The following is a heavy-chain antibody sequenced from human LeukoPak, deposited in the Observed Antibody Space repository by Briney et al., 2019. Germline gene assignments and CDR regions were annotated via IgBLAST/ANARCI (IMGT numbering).Heavy chain of an antibody. V-gene: IGHV1-2*02. CDR1: GYTFSNFG. CDR3: ARGLTDEHQLILHWFDP. Sequence: ASVKVSCKTSGYTFSNFGINWVRQAPGQGLEWMGWINPNSGGTNYAQKFQGRVTMTRDTSITTAYMELSRLISDDTAVYYCARGLTDEHQLILHWFDPWGQGTLVTVSS. J-gene: IGHJ5*02. CDR2: INPNSGGT. D-gene: IGHD2-2*01.